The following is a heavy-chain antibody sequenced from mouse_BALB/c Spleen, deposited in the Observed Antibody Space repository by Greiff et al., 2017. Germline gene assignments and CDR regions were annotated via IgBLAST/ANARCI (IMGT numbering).Heavy chain of an antibody. D-gene: IGHD4-1*01. CDR2: ISDGGSYT. CDR3: ARGNWDISSFAY. V-gene: IGHV5-4*02. J-gene: IGHJ3*01. CDR1: GFTFSDYY. Sequence: DVQLVESGGGLVKPGGSLKLSCAASGFTFSDYYMYWVRQTPEKRLEWVATISDGGSYTYYPDSVKGRFTISRDNAKNNLYLQMSSLKSEDTAMYYCARGNWDISSFAYWGQGTLVTVSA.